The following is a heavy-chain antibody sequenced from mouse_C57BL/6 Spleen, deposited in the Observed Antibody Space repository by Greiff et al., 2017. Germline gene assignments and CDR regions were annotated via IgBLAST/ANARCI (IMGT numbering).Heavy chain of an antibody. CDR3: ARNWDVGYFDV. D-gene: IGHD4-1*01. J-gene: IGHJ1*03. Sequence: VQLQQSGAELAKPGASVKLSCKASGYTFTSYWMHWVKQRPGQGLEWIGYINPSSGYTKYNQKFKDKATVTADKSSSTAYMQLSSLTYEDSAVDYCARNWDVGYFDVWGTGTTVTVSS. CDR1: GYTFTSYW. CDR2: INPSSGYT. V-gene: IGHV1-7*01.